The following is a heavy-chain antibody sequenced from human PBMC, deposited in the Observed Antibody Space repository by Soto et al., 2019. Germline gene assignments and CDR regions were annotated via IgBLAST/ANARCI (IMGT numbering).Heavy chain of an antibody. CDR2: IYYSGIT. CDR1: GGSISSYY. D-gene: IGHD2-8*02. V-gene: IGHV4-59*01. J-gene: IGHJ4*02. Sequence: QVQLQESGPGLVKPSETLSLTCTVSGGSISSYYWSWIRQPPGKGLEWIGYIYYSGITDYNPSLNSRVTTSVDTSKSQFSLKLSSVTAADTAVYYCARGGGVYYFDYWGQGTLVTVSS. CDR3: ARGGGVYYFDY.